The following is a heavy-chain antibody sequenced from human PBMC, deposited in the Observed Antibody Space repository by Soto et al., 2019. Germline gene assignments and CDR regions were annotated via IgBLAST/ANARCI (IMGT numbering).Heavy chain of an antibody. CDR1: GFSLSTSGMC. J-gene: IGHJ4*02. CDR3: ARIDSGTTLGFDY. CDR2: IDWDDDK. D-gene: IGHD1-7*01. Sequence: SGPTQVNPTHTLTLTCTFSGFSLSTSGMCVSWIRQPPGKALEWLALIDWDDDKYYSTSLKTRLTISKDTSKNQVVLTMTNMDPLDTATYDCARIDSGTTLGFDYWGQGTLVTVSS. V-gene: IGHV2-70*01.